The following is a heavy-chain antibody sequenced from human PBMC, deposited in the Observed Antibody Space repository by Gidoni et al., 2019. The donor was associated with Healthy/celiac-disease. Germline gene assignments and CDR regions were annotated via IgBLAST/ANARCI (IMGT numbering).Heavy chain of an antibody. Sequence: EVQLLESGGGLVQPGGSLRLSCAASGFPFSSSAISWVRQAPGKGLEWVSAISGSGGSTYYADSVKGRFTISRDNSKNTLYLQMNSLRAEDTSVYYCAKCITMIVVDPYDYWGQGTLVTVSS. CDR3: AKCITMIVVDPYDY. CDR1: GFPFSSSA. CDR2: ISGSGGST. D-gene: IGHD3-22*01. J-gene: IGHJ4*02. V-gene: IGHV3-23*01.